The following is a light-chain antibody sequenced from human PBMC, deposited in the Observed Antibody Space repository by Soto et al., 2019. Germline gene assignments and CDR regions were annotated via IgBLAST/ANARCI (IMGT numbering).Light chain of an antibody. CDR3: SSYTSSITVL. Sequence: QSALTQPASVSGSPGQSITISCTGTSNDVGGYNYVSWYQQHPGKAPKLMIYEVSNRPSGVSNRFSGSKSGNTASLTISGLQAEDEADYYCSSYTSSITVLFGGGTKLTVL. CDR2: EVS. V-gene: IGLV2-14*01. CDR1: SNDVGGYNY. J-gene: IGLJ2*01.